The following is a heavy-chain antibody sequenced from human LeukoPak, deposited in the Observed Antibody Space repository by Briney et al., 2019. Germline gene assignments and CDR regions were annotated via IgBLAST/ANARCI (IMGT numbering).Heavy chain of an antibody. Sequence: PSETLSLTCTVYGGAFSGFSWSWIRQSPGKGLEWIGEIDPKGTSNYNPSLRSRVTISVDTSKNQFSLKLSSVTAADTAVYYCARRAYGDAFDIWGQGTMVTVSS. CDR1: GGAFSGFS. CDR3: ARRAYGDAFDI. J-gene: IGHJ3*02. CDR2: IDPKGTS. D-gene: IGHD4-17*01. V-gene: IGHV4-34*01.